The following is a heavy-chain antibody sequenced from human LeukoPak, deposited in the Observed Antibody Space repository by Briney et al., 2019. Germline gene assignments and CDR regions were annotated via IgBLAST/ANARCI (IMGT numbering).Heavy chain of an antibody. V-gene: IGHV4-39*01. CDR2: IYYSGST. CDR3: ARSIRPLVVYPSPPYFDY. Sequence: SETLSLTCTVSGGSISSSSYYWGWIRQPPGKGLEWIGSIYYSGSTYYNPSLKSRVTISVDTSKNQFSLKLSSVTAADTAVYYCARSIRPLVVYPSPPYFDYWGQGTLVTVSS. CDR1: GGSISSSSYY. D-gene: IGHD2-8*01. J-gene: IGHJ4*02.